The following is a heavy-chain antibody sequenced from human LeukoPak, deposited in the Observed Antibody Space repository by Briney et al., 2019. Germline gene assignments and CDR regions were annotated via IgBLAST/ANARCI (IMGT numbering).Heavy chain of an antibody. CDR1: GYTLTELS. CDR3: ATETYDSSGYYDPYFDY. D-gene: IGHD3-22*01. Sequence: ASVKVSCKVSGYTLTELSMHWVRQAPGKGLEWMGGFDPEDGDTIYAQKFQGRVTMTEDTSTDTAYMELSSLRSEDTAVYYCATETYDSSGYYDPYFDYWGQGTLVTVSS. V-gene: IGHV1-24*01. J-gene: IGHJ4*02. CDR2: FDPEDGDT.